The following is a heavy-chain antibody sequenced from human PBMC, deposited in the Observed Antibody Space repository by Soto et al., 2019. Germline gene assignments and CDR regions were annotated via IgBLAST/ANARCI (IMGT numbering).Heavy chain of an antibody. CDR3: ARDRSGQWPISDHFDY. J-gene: IGHJ4*02. D-gene: IGHD3-10*01. V-gene: IGHV1-18*01. CDR1: GYTFTSYG. CDR2: ISAYNGNT. Sequence: ASVKVSCKASGYTFTSYGISWVRQAPGQGLEWMGWISAYNGNTNYAQKLQGRVTMTTDTSTSTAYMELRSLRSDDTAVYYCARDRSGQWPISDHFDYWGQGTLVTVSS.